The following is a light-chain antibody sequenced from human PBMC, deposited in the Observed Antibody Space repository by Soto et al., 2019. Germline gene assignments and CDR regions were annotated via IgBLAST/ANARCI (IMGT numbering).Light chain of an antibody. V-gene: IGKV1-9*01. CDR1: QGVSSY. Sequence: IQLTQSPSSLSASVGDRVTITCRASQGVSSYLAWYQQKPGKAPNLLISGASTLQSGVPSRFSGSGSGTDFTLTISSLQPEDFAVYYCQQLNSYPFTFGGGTKVEIK. CDR3: QQLNSYPFT. J-gene: IGKJ4*01. CDR2: GAS.